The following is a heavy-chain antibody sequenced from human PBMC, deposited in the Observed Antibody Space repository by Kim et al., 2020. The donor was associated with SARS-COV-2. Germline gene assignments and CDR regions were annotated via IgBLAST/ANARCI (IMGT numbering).Heavy chain of an antibody. V-gene: IGHV3-11*06. CDR3: ARLPPWTGNDYYYYGMDV. Sequence: KGRFTISRDNAKNSLYLQMNSLRAEDTAVYYCARLPPWTGNDYYYYGMDVWGQGTTVTVSS. J-gene: IGHJ6*02. D-gene: IGHD1-1*01.